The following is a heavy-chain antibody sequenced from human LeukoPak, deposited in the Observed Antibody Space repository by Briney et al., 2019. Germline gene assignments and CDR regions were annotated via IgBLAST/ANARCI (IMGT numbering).Heavy chain of an antibody. V-gene: IGHV3-13*01. Sequence: PGGSLRLSCVASGFNFSKNDMHWVRQTTERGLEWVSAIGVGGDTYYADPEKGRFTISRENGKNSVYLQMNSLRAGDTALYFCAKAFDYNGLRGEGGSFDCWGQGALVTVSS. D-gene: IGHD4-11*01. CDR3: AKAFDYNGLRGEGGSFDC. CDR2: IGVGGDT. CDR1: GFNFSKND. J-gene: IGHJ4*02.